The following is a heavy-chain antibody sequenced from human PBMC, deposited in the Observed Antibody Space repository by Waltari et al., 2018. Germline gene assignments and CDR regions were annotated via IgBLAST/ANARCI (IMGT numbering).Heavy chain of an antibody. CDR2: ISWDGGST. J-gene: IGHJ6*03. D-gene: IGHD5-12*01. CDR1: GFTFDDYA. Sequence: EVQLVESGGVVVQPGGSLRLSCAASGFTFDDYAMHWVRQAPGKGLEWVSLISWDGGSTYYADSVKGRFTISRDNSKNSLYLQMNSLRAEDTALYYCAKTAKGGWLQLEDYYYMDVWGKGTTVTVSS. V-gene: IGHV3-43D*04. CDR3: AKTAKGGWLQLEDYYYMDV.